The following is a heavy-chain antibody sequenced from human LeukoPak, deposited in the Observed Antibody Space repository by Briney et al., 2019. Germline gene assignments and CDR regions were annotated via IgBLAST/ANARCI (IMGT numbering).Heavy chain of an antibody. V-gene: IGHV4-39*01. Sequence: SETLSLTCTVSGGSVSSSSYYWGWIRQPPGKGLEWIGSNSYSGTNYNNPSLKSRVSISIDTSKNQLFVKLTSVTAADTAMYYCTSLGTLRSWGQGTLVTVSS. CDR3: TSLGTLRS. CDR2: NSYSGTN. CDR1: GGSVSSSSYY. J-gene: IGHJ5*02. D-gene: IGHD7-27*01.